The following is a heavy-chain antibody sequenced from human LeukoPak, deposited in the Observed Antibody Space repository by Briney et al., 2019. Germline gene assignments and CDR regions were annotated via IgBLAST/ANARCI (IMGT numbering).Heavy chain of an antibody. CDR3: ARVSAHAGIAVAASDY. Sequence: PGGSLRLSCAASGFTFSSYGMHWVRQAQGKGLEWVSRINSEGSSTSYADSVKGRFPISRDNAKNSLYLQMNSLRAEDTAVYYCARVSAHAGIAVAASDYWGQGTLVTVSS. J-gene: IGHJ4*02. D-gene: IGHD6-19*01. CDR1: GFTFSSYG. V-gene: IGHV3-74*01. CDR2: INSEGSST.